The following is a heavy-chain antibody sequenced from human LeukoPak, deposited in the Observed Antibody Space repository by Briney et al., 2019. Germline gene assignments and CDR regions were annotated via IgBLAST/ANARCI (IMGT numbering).Heavy chain of an antibody. J-gene: IGHJ5*02. V-gene: IGHV4-61*01. Sequence: PSQTLSLTCTVSGGSVSSGSYYWSWIRQPPGKGLEWIGYIYYSGSTNYNPSLKSRVTISVDTSKNQFSLKLSSVTAADTAVYYCAREAQPHWFDPWGQGTLVTVSS. CDR2: IYYSGST. D-gene: IGHD2-2*01. CDR3: AREAQPHWFDP. CDR1: GGSVSSGSYY.